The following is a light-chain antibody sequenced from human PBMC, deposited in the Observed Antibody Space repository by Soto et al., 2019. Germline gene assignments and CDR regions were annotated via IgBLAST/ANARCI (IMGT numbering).Light chain of an antibody. CDR2: EVS. Sequence: QSALTQPASVSGSPGQSITISCTGTSSDVGAYNYVSWYQQHPGKAPKLMIFEVSDRPSGVSNRFSGSKSGNTASLTISGLLAEDEADYYCCSYTSSNTLVFGGGTKLTVL. CDR3: CSYTSSNTLV. V-gene: IGLV2-14*01. CDR1: SSDVGAYNY. J-gene: IGLJ2*01.